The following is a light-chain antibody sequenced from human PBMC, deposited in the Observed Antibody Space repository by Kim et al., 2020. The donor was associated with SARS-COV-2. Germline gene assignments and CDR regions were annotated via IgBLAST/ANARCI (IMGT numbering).Light chain of an antibody. CDR3: ASWDDSLSGWG. J-gene: IGLJ3*02. V-gene: IGLV1-44*01. CDR1: NADSGRKT. CDR2: RNT. Sequence: GRRVNISGSGSNADSGRKTGRWCQQFPGTTPKPPIERNTQRPSRVPDRLSGSKSGTSGSLAISELQSEGEADYYFASWDDSLSGWGFGGGAQLTVL.